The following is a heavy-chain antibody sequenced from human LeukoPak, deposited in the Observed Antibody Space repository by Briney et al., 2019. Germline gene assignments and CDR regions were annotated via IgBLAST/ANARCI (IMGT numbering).Heavy chain of an antibody. CDR2: IRYDGSNK. Sequence: PGGSLRLSCAASGFTFSSYGMHWVRQAPGKGLEWVAFIRYDGSNKYYADSVKGRFTISRDNSKNTLYLQMNSLRAEDTAVYYCAKAIGTWGWLFDYWGQGTLVTVSS. CDR1: GFTFSSYG. V-gene: IGHV3-30*02. CDR3: AKAIGTWGWLFDY. J-gene: IGHJ4*02. D-gene: IGHD3-16*01.